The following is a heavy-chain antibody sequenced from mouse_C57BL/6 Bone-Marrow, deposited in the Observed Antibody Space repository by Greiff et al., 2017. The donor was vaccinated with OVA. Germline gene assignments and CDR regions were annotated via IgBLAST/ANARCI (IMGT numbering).Heavy chain of an antibody. CDR2: IDPENGDT. J-gene: IGHJ2*01. Sequence: VQLQQSGAELVRPGASVKLSCTASGFHIKDDYMHWVKQRPEQGLEWIGWIDPENGDTEYASKFQGQATITANTSSITSYLQLSSLTSEDTAVYYCTSSNYYFDYWGQGTTLTVSS. CDR3: TSSNYYFDY. D-gene: IGHD2-5*01. V-gene: IGHV14-4*01. CDR1: GFHIKDDY.